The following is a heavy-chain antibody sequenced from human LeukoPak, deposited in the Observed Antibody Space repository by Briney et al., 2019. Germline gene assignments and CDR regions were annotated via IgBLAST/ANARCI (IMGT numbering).Heavy chain of an antibody. CDR2: MKEDGSEK. V-gene: IGHV3-7*01. D-gene: IGHD3-10*01. J-gene: IGHJ4*02. CDR1: GFSFSSYW. Sequence: GGSLRLSCAASGFSFSSYWMTWVRQAPGKGPEWVANMKEDGSEKNYVDSVKGRFTISRDNAKNSLYLQMNSLRAEDTAVYYCARGGRVYNDYWGQGTLVTVSS. CDR3: ARGGRVYNDY.